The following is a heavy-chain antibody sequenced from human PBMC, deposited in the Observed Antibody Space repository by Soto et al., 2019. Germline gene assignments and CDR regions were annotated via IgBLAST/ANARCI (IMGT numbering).Heavy chain of an antibody. V-gene: IGHV4-39*01. CDR1: GASISTSTHY. Sequence: QLHLQESGPGLVKPSETLSLTCAVSGASISTSTHYWGWIRQPPGKGLEWIGSIFYGGSTYYNSSLKSRVSMSVDTSKNQFSLKLSSVTAADTSVYCCVRHPCLCHFDYWGQGTPVTVSS. J-gene: IGHJ4*02. D-gene: IGHD3-16*01. CDR2: IFYGGST. CDR3: VRHPCLCHFDY.